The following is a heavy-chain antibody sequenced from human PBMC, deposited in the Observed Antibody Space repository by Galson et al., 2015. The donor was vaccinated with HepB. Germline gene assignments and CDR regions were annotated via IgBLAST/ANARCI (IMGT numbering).Heavy chain of an antibody. Sequence: SLRLSCAASGFTFDDYSMHWVRQAPGKGLEWVSLISWDGSSTYYEDSVKGRFTISRDNSKNSLYLQMNSLRTEDTALYYCVKAGYDGSGPHTFHHWGQGTLVTVSS. J-gene: IGHJ1*01. CDR3: VKAGYDGSGPHTFHH. CDR1: GFTFDDYS. CDR2: ISWDGSST. V-gene: IGHV3-43*01. D-gene: IGHD3-22*01.